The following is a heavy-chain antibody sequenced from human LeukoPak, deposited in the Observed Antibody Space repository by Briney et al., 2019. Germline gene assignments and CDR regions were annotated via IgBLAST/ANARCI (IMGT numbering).Heavy chain of an antibody. CDR3: TLQSTVTTDY. D-gene: IGHD4-17*01. Sequence: GGSLRLSCAASGFTFSGSAMHWVRQASGKGLEWVGRIRSKANSYATAYAVSVKVMFTISRDDSKNTAYLQMNSLKTEDTAVYYCTLQSTVTTDYWGQGTLVTVSS. CDR1: GFTFSGSA. J-gene: IGHJ4*02. CDR2: IRSKANSYAT. V-gene: IGHV3-73*01.